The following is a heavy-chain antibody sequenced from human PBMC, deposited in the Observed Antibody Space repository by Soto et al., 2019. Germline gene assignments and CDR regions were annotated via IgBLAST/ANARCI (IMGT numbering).Heavy chain of an antibody. CDR1: GFSLSTSGVG. Sequence: QITLKESGPTLVKPTQTLTLTCTFSGFSLSTSGVGVDWIRQPPGKALEWLALIYWDDDKRYSPSLKSRLTITKVTSKIQVVLTKTTMAPVDTATYSCAHRPGWTNPFDCWGQGTLVTVSS. V-gene: IGHV2-5*02. J-gene: IGHJ4*02. D-gene: IGHD6-19*01. CDR3: AHRPGWTNPFDC. CDR2: IYWDDDK.